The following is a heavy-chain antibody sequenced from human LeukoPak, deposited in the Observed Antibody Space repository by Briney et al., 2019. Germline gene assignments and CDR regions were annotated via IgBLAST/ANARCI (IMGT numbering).Heavy chain of an antibody. CDR1: GGSISSYY. CDR3: ARHEYSSSSYHWFDP. Sequence: SETLSLTCTVSGGSISSYYWSWIRQPPGKGLEWIGYIYTSGSTNYNPSLKSRVTISVDTSKNQFSLRLSSVTAADTAVYYCARHEYSSSSYHWFDPWGQGTLVTVSS. J-gene: IGHJ5*02. D-gene: IGHD6-6*01. CDR2: IYTSGST. V-gene: IGHV4-4*09.